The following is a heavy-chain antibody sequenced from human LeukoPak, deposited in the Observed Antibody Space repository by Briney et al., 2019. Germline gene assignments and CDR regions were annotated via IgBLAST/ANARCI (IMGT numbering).Heavy chain of an antibody. J-gene: IGHJ6*04. CDR1: GGSISSGDYY. V-gene: IGHV4-30-4*01. Sequence: SETLSLTCTVSGGSISSGDYYWSWIRQPPGKGLEWIGYIYYSGSTYYNLSLKSRVTISVDTSKNQFSLKLSSVTAADTAVYYCARAPYYYGMDVWGKGTTVTVSS. CDR2: IYYSGST. CDR3: ARAPYYYGMDV.